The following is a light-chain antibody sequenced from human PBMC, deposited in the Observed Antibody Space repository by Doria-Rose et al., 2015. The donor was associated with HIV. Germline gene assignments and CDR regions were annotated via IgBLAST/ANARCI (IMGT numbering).Light chain of an antibody. CDR3: HQYGTSWT. CDR1: QSFGSTY. CDR2: DGS. J-gene: IGKJ1*01. Sequence: TPSPGTLSLSPGERATLSCRASQSFGSTYLAWYQQKPGQAPSLLIYDGSARATGIPDRFSASGSGTDFTLTSNRLEPEDFALYYCHQYGTSWTFGQGTKVEI. V-gene: IGKV3-20*01.